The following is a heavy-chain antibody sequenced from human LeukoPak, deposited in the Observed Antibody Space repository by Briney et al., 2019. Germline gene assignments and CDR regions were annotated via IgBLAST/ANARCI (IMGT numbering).Heavy chain of an antibody. D-gene: IGHD3-3*01. CDR1: GLTFSSYA. V-gene: IGHV3-30-3*01. J-gene: IGHJ4*02. CDR3: ARDPTIFGVVIGYYFDY. CDR2: ISYDGSNK. Sequence: GGSLRLSCAASGLTFSSYAMHWVRQAPGKGLEWVAVISYDGSNKYYADSVKGRFTISRDNSKNTLYLQMNSLRAEDTAVYYCARDPTIFGVVIGYYFDYWGQGTLVTVSS.